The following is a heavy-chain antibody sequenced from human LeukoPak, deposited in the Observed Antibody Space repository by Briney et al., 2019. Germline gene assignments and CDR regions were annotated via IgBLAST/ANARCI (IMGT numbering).Heavy chain of an antibody. J-gene: IGHJ4*02. CDR1: GFTFSSYW. CDR2: IEHDGSTK. Sequence: GGSLRLSCTVSGFTFSSYWMSWVRQAPGKGLERVANIEHDGSTKFYLDSVKGRFTISRDNAKNSLYLQMNSLRAEDTAVYYCASGYYTFFDYWGQGTLVTVSS. V-gene: IGHV3-7*01. CDR3: ASGYYTFFDY. D-gene: IGHD3-3*01.